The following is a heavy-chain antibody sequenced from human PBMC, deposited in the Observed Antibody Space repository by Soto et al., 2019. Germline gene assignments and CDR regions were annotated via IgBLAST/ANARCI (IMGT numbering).Heavy chain of an antibody. V-gene: IGHV3-23*03. CDR2: IDLSGTTR. CDR1: GFSFSDYS. D-gene: IGHD2-15*01. Sequence: PGGSLRLSCAASGFSFSDYSMNWVRQAPGRGLEWVAFIDLSGTTRDYRESVKGRFTISKNKSMNKVYLQMNSLRVEVSAVYYCTKDRVPDGIYSFDYWGQGALVTVSS. J-gene: IGHJ4*02. CDR3: TKDRVPDGIYSFDY.